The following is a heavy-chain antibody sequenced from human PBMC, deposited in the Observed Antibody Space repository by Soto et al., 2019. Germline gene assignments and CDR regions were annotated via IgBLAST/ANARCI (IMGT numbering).Heavy chain of an antibody. CDR1: GYTFTSFE. J-gene: IGHJ4*02. CDR2: VNPNNGRT. CDR3: ARDRAASGWAFGV. D-gene: IGHD6-13*01. Sequence: GASVKVSCKASGYTFTSFEINWVRQATGQGLEWMGWVNPNNGRTFYAQKFQGRVSMTRNTSISTAYMELSSLGSDDTAVYFCARDRAASGWAFGVWGQGAPVTVSS. V-gene: IGHV1-8*01.